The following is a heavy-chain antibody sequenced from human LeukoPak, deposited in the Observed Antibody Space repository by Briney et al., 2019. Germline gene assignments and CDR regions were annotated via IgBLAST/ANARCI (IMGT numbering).Heavy chain of an antibody. CDR2: ISYDGSNK. Sequence: PGGSLRLSCVASGFTFSNYDMNWVRQAPGKGLEWVAVISYDGSNKYNADSVKGRFTISRDNSKNTLYLQMNSLRAEDTAVYYCAKDGGYCSSTWGLCDYGMDVWGQGTTVTVSS. CDR1: GFTFSNYD. J-gene: IGHJ6*02. D-gene: IGHD2-2*01. CDR3: AKDGGYCSSTWGLCDYGMDV. V-gene: IGHV3-30*18.